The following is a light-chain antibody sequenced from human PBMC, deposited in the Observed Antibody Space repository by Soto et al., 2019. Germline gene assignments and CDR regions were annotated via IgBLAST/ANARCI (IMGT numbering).Light chain of an antibody. Sequence: QSVLTQSSSVSAAAGQKVTISCSGSYSNIGSNFVSWYQHFPGSAPKLVIYDNTQRPSGIPDRFSGSKSGSSATLGITGLQTGDEADYYCGTWDSSLNVEVFGGGTQLTVL. CDR1: YSNIGSNF. V-gene: IGLV1-51*01. CDR3: GTWDSSLNVEV. CDR2: DNT. J-gene: IGLJ2*01.